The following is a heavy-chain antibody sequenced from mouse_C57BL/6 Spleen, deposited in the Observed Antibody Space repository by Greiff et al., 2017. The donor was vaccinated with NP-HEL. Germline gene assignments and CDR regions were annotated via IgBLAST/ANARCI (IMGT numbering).Heavy chain of an antibody. CDR2: IDPSDSET. CDR1: GYTFTSYW. Sequence: VQLQQPGAELVRPGSSVKLSCKASGYTFTSYWMHWVKQRPIQGLEWIGNIDPSDSETHYNQKFKDKATLTVDKSSSTAYMQLSSLTSEDSAVYYCARGRRGEPDYWGQGTTLTVSS. CDR3: ARGRRGEPDY. V-gene: IGHV1-52*01. J-gene: IGHJ2*01.